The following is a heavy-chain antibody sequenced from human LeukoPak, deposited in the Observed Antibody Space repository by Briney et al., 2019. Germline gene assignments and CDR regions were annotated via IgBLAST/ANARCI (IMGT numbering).Heavy chain of an antibody. CDR1: GFTFDDYA. D-gene: IGHD6-6*01. CDR3: ARDPPYSGSHASATYIDY. J-gene: IGHJ4*02. Sequence: GRSLRLSCAASGFTFDDYAMHWVRQAPGKGLEWVSGISWNSGSIGYADSVKGRFTISRDNAKNSLCLQMNSLRAEDTAVYYCARDPPYSGSHASATYIDYWGQGTLVTVSS. V-gene: IGHV3-9*01. CDR2: ISWNSGSI.